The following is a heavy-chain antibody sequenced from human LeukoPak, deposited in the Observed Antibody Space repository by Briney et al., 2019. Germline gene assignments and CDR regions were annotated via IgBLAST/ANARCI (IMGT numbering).Heavy chain of an antibody. D-gene: IGHD3-22*01. CDR1: GFTFSSYA. V-gene: IGHV3-64*01. CDR2: ISSNGGST. Sequence: GGSLRLSCAASGFTFSSYAMHWVRQAPGKGLEYVSAISSNGGSTYYANSVKGRFTISRDNSKNTLYLQMGSLRAEDMAVYYCAREGYYYDSSGYWSSDAFDIWGQGTMVTVSS. CDR3: AREGYYYDSSGYWSSDAFDI. J-gene: IGHJ3*02.